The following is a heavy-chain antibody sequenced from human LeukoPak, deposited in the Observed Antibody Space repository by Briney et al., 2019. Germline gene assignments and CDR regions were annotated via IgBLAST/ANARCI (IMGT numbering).Heavy chain of an antibody. D-gene: IGHD3-22*01. CDR3: ASSDYYDSSGPDY. V-gene: IGHV1-2*02. J-gene: IGHJ4*02. CDR1: GYTFTGYY. CDR2: INPNSGGT. Sequence: GASVKVSCKASGYTFTGYYMHWVRQAPGQGLEWMGWINPNSGGTNHAQKFQGRVTMTRDTSISTAYMELSRLRSDDTAVYYCASSDYYDSSGPDYWGQGTLVTVSS.